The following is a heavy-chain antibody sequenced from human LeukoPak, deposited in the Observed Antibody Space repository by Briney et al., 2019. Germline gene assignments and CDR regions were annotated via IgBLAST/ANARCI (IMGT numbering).Heavy chain of an antibody. CDR1: AYTLSGYY. D-gene: IGHD6-19*01. Sequence: ASVKVSCTASAYTLSGYYMHWVRQAPGQGLEWMGWINPKSGVTNYAQKFQGRVTMTWDTSINTTFMELSRLRSDDTAVYYCARRIAVAGSPVYYFDYWGQGTLVTVSS. V-gene: IGHV1-2*02. CDR2: INPKSGVT. CDR3: ARRIAVAGSPVYYFDY. J-gene: IGHJ4*02.